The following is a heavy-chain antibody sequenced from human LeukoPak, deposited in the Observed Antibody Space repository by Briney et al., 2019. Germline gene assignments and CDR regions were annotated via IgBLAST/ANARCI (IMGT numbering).Heavy chain of an antibody. J-gene: IGHJ5*02. CDR3: AKDYSGGSSNPDNRFDP. V-gene: IGHV3-23*01. D-gene: IGHD2-15*01. CDR2: ISGSGGST. Sequence: RAGASLRLSCAASGFTFSSYAMSWVRQAPGKGLEWVSAISGSGGSTYYADSVKGRFTISRDNSKNTLYLQMNSLRAEDTAVYYCAKDYSGGSSNPDNRFDPWGQGTLVTVSS. CDR1: GFTFSSYA.